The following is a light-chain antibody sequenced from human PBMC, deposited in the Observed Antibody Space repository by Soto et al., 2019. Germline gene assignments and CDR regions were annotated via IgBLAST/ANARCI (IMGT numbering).Light chain of an antibody. J-gene: IGKJ5*01. CDR1: QSLLHTNGYNF. CDR3: MQALEAPPVT. CDR2: LAS. V-gene: IGKV2-28*01. Sequence: QSPLSLPVTPGEPTSISCRTSQSLLHTNGYNFLDWYLQKPGQSPQLLIYLASTRASGVPDRFSGSGSGTHFTLKISRVEPEDVGVYYCMQALEAPPVTFGQGTRLEIK.